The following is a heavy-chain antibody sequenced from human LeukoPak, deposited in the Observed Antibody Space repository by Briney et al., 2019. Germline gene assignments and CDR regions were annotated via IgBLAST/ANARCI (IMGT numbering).Heavy chain of an antibody. CDR2: ISEAI. Sequence: PGGSLRLSRIDPLFVFSRANMSSVPRAPGKGLGRVEHISEAIYYADSVQGRFTISRDNAKNSLYLQMSNLRAEDTAMYYCVREVGRPKTFYFDSWGRGTPVTVSS. D-gene: IGHD3-16*01. V-gene: IGHV3-48*04. CDR1: LFVFSRAN. CDR3: VREVGRPKTFYFDS. J-gene: IGHJ4*02.